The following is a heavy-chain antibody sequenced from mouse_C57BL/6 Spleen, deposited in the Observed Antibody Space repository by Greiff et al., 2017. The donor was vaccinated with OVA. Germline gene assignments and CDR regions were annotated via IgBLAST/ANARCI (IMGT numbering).Heavy chain of an antibody. CDR1: GFTFSSYT. D-gene: IGHD2-2*01. V-gene: IGHV5-9*01. CDR3: AKTKHGYDDYAMDY. J-gene: IGHJ4*01. CDR2: ISGGGGNT. Sequence: EVQLVESGGGLVKPGGSLKLSCAASGFTFSSYTMSWVRQTPEKRLEWVATISGGGGNTYYPDSVKGRFTISRDNAKNTLYLQMSSLRSEDTALYYCAKTKHGYDDYAMDYWGQGTSVTVAS.